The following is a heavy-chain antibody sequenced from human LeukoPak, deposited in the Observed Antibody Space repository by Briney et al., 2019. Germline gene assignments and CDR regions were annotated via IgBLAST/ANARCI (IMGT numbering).Heavy chain of an antibody. CDR1: GGSFSGYY. CDR3: ARLTGDYDFWSGYYTSIYFDY. D-gene: IGHD3-3*01. J-gene: IGHJ4*02. V-gene: IGHV4-34*01. CDR2: INHSGST. Sequence: SETLSLTCAVYGGSFSGYYWSWIRQPPGKGPEWIGEINHSGSTNYNPSLKSRVTISVDTSKNQFSLKLSSVTAADTAVYYCARLTGDYDFWSGYYTSIYFDYWGQGTLVTVSS.